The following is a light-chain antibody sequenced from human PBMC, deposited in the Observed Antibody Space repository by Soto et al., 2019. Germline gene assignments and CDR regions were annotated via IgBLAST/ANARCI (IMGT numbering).Light chain of an antibody. Sequence: SYELTQPPSVSVSPGQTASITCSGDNLGVKYACWYQQKPGQSPVLVIYQDSKRPSGTPERFSGSNSGNTATLTISGTQAMDEADYYCQAWDSSTVVFGGGTKLTVL. CDR2: QDS. CDR3: QAWDSSTVV. V-gene: IGLV3-1*01. J-gene: IGLJ2*01. CDR1: NLGVKY.